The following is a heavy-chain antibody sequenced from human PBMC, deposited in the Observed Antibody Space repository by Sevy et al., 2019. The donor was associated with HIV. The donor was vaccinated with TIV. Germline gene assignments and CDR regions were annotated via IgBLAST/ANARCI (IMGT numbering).Heavy chain of an antibody. CDR1: GFTFSNAW. CDR3: TTDSKDRRLSALLDY. J-gene: IGHJ4*02. V-gene: IGHV3-15*01. CDR2: IKSKTDGGTT. Sequence: GGSLRLSCAASGFTFSNAWMSWVRQAPGKGLEWVGRIKSKTDGGTTDYAAPVKGRFTISRDESKNTQYLQMNSLKTEATAIYYCTTDSKDRRLSALLDYWGQGTLVTVSS.